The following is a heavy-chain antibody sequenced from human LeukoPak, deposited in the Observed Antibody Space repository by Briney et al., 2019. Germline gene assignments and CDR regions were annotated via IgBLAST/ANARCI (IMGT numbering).Heavy chain of an antibody. J-gene: IGHJ6*03. D-gene: IGHD4-11*01. Sequence: PSETLSLTCAVYGESFSGYFWCWIRQPPGKGLEWIGKINHSGSTNYNPSLKSRVTISVDTSKNQFSLKLSSVTAADTAVYYCARHPDYSNYESPYYYYYYYMDVWGKGTTVTVSS. V-gene: IGHV4-34*01. CDR2: INHSGST. CDR1: GESFSGYF. CDR3: ARHPDYSNYESPYYYYYYYMDV.